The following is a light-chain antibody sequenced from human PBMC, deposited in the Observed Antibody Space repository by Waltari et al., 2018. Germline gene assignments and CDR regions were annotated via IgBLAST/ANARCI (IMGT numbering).Light chain of an antibody. CDR3: QQYYSYPYT. J-gene: IGKJ2*01. Sequence: IRMTQSPSSFPASIGDRITITCRASQGVSSSLAWYQQKPGKAPKLLIFATSTLQSGVPSRFSGSGSGTEFTLTVSCLQSEDFATYYCQQYYSYPYTFGQGTKLEIK. CDR2: ATS. CDR1: QGVSSS. V-gene: IGKV1-8*01.